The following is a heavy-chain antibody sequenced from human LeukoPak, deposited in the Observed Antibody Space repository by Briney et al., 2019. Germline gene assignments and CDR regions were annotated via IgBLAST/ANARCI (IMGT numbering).Heavy chain of an antibody. Sequence: SETLSLTCTVSGGSISSSSYHWGWIRQPPGKGLEWIGSIYYSGSTYYNPSLKSRVTISVDTSKNQFSLKLSSVTAADTAVYYCARQCGPNYYYYGMDVWGQGTTVTVSS. CDR2: IYYSGST. CDR1: GGSISSSSYH. D-gene: IGHD2-21*01. J-gene: IGHJ6*02. V-gene: IGHV4-39*01. CDR3: ARQCGPNYYYYGMDV.